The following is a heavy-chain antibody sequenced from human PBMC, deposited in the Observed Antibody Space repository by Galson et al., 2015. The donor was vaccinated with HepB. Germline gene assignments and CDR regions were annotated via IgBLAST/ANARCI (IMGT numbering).Heavy chain of an antibody. D-gene: IGHD3-3*01. J-gene: IGHJ3*02. V-gene: IGHV1-69*06. Sequence: SCKASGGTFSSYAISWVRQAPGQGLEWMGGIIPIFGTANYAQKFQGRVTITADKSTSTAYMELSSLRSEDTAVYYCASGGLTYYDFWSGYVDAFDIWGQGTMVTVSS. CDR1: GGTFSSYA. CDR3: ASGGLTYYDFWSGYVDAFDI. CDR2: IIPIFGTA.